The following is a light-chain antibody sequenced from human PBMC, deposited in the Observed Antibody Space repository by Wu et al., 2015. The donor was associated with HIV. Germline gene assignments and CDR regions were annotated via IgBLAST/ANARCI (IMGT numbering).Light chain of an antibody. Sequence: DIQMTQSPSTLSASVGDRVTITCRASQSISNWLAWYQQKPGKAPNLLIYKASSLESGVPSRFSGSGSGTEFTLTISSLQPDDFATYYCQQANSFPFTFGPGTKVDIK. J-gene: IGKJ3*01. CDR3: QQANSFPFT. V-gene: IGKV1-5*03. CDR1: QSISNW. CDR2: KAS.